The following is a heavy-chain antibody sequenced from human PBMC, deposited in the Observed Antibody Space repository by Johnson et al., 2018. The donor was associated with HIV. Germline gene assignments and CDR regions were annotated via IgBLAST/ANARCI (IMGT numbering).Heavy chain of an antibody. V-gene: IGHV3-30-3*01. Sequence: QMHLVGSGGGVVQPGRSLRLSCVASGFSFSSFAMHWVRQAPGKGLQWVAVMSFDETNSYDSDSVDVKGRFTISRDNSKNTLYLQMDSLRGEDTAVYYCAKDKAVVTALYDAFDIWGQGTMVTVSS. D-gene: IGHD2-21*02. CDR3: AKDKAVVTALYDAFDI. CDR2: MSFDETNS. CDR1: GFSFSSFA. J-gene: IGHJ3*02.